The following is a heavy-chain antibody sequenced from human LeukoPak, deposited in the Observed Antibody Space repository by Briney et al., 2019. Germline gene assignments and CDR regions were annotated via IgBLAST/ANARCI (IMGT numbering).Heavy chain of an antibody. CDR1: GVSFSGYY. CDR3: ASGSTTYQLLLAY. D-gene: IGHD2-2*01. Sequence: SETLSLTCAVYGVSFSGYYWSWIRQPPGKGLEWVGEINHSGSTNYNPSLKSRVTISVDTSKNQFSLKLSSVTAADTAVYYCASGSTTYQLLLAYWGQGTLVTVSS. J-gene: IGHJ4*02. CDR2: INHSGST. V-gene: IGHV4-34*01.